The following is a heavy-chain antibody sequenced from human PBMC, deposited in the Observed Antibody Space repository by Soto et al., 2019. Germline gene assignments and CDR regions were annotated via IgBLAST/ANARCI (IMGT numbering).Heavy chain of an antibody. CDR2: IIPILGIA. V-gene: IGHV1-69*02. D-gene: IGHD5-18*01. CDR1: GGTFSSYT. Sequence: ASVKVSCKASGGTFSSYTISWVRQAPGQGLEWMGRIIPILGIANYAQKFQGRVTITADKSTSTAYMELSSLRSEDTAVYYCAMVIYSYGPRNLYYYYMDVWGKGTTVTVSS. J-gene: IGHJ6*03. CDR3: AMVIYSYGPRNLYYYYMDV.